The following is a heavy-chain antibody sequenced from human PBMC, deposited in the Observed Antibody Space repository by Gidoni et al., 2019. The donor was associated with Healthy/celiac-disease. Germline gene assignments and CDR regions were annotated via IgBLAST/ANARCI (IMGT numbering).Heavy chain of an antibody. CDR2: ISGSGGST. D-gene: IGHD3-10*01. V-gene: IGHV3-23*01. CDR1: GFTFSSYA. CDR3: AKATNYYGSGSYYNSFDY. J-gene: IGHJ4*02. Sequence: EVQLLESGGGLVQPGGSLRLSCAASGFTFSSYAMSWVRQAPGKGLEWVSAISGSGGSTYYADSVKGRFTISRDNSKNTLYLQMNSLRAEDTAVYYCAKATNYYGSGSYYNSFDYWGQGTLVTVSS.